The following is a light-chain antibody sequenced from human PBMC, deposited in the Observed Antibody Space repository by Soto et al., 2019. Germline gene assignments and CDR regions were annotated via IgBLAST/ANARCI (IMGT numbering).Light chain of an antibody. V-gene: IGKV3-15*01. CDR2: GAS. CDR3: KLYITCPT. J-gene: IGKJ4*01. Sequence: ESVLTQSPGTLSLSPGERATLSCRASQSVISYLAWYQQKPGQAPRLLIYGASTRATGIPARFSGSGSGTEFILTSCGLQSEDFAFYYCKLYITCPTFGGGARGDIK. CDR1: QSVISY.